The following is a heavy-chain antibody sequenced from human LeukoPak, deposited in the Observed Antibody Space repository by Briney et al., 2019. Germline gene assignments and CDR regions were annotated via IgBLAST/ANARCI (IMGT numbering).Heavy chain of an antibody. CDR1: GFIFSTYA. CDR3: AREGATSGWLFDY. J-gene: IGHJ4*02. D-gene: IGHD6-19*01. CDR2: ISNHGGST. V-gene: IGHV3-64*01. Sequence: PGGSLRLSCAASGFIFSTYAMHWVRQAPGKGLEYVSAISNHGGSTYYANSVKGRFIISRDNSKNTLYLQMGNLRIEDMAVYYCAREGATSGWLFDYWGQGTLVTVSS.